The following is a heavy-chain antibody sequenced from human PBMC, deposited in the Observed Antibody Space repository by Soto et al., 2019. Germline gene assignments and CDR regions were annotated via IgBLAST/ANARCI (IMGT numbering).Heavy chain of an antibody. CDR1: GYTFSNYG. CDR2: ISGYDGNT. D-gene: IGHD6-6*01. J-gene: IGHJ5*02. V-gene: IGHV1-18*01. Sequence: QVQLVQSGGEVRKPGASVKVSCKASGYTFSNYGITWVRQAPGKGLEWMGWISGYDGNTNYAQNFQGRVTMTTDPSTRTAYMELRSLRSDDTAVYYCARKSSSSSWFDPWGQGTLVTVSS. CDR3: ARKSSSSSWFDP.